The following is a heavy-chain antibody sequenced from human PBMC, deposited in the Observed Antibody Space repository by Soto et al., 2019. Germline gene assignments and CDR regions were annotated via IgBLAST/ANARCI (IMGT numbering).Heavy chain of an antibody. CDR1: GYTFTSYG. V-gene: IGHV1-18*01. CDR3: AREVLRYFDWLTDNWFDP. Sequence: QVQLVQSGAEVKKPGASVKVSCKASGYTFTSYGISWVRQAPGQGLEWMGWISAYNGNTNYAQKLQGRVTMTTDTSTSTAYMELRSLRSDDTAVYYCAREVLRYFDWLTDNWFDPWGQGTLVTASS. D-gene: IGHD3-9*01. CDR2: ISAYNGNT. J-gene: IGHJ5*02.